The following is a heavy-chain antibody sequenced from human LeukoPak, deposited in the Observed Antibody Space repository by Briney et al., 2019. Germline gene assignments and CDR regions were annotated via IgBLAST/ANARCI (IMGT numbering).Heavy chain of an antibody. CDR2: ISSSGSTI. J-gene: IGHJ4*02. V-gene: IGHV3-11*04. D-gene: IGHD2-2*02. Sequence: GGSLRHSCAASGFTFSDYYMSWIRQAPGKGLEWVSYISSSGSTIYYADSVKGRFTISRDNAKNSLYLQMNSLRAEDTAVYYCARGYCSSTSCYTVDYWGQGTLVTVSS. CDR1: GFTFSDYY. CDR3: ARGYCSSTSCYTVDY.